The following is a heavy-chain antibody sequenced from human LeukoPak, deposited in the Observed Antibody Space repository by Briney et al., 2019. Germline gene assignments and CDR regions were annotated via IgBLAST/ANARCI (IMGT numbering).Heavy chain of an antibody. J-gene: IGHJ6*03. V-gene: IGHV4-4*07. D-gene: IGHD6-19*01. CDR3: ARVPLAVAGTNYYYYYMDV. Sequence: SETLSLTCTVSGGSISSYYWSWIRQPARKGLEWIGRIYTSGSTNYNPSLKSRVTMSVDTSKNQFSLKLSSVTAADTAVYYCARVPLAVAGTNYYYYYMDVWGKGTTVTVSS. CDR2: IYTSGST. CDR1: GGSISSYY.